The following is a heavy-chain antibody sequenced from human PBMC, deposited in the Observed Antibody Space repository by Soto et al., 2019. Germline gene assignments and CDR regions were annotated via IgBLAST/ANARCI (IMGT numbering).Heavy chain of an antibody. Sequence: QVQLQESGPGLVKPSGTLSLTCAVSGGSISSSNWWSWVRQPPGKGLEWIGEIYHSGSTNYNPSLKRRVTISVEKSKNQFSLKLSPVTAADTAVYYCASGLGGVRFLEMFDPWGQGTLVTVSS. CDR3: ASGLGGVRFLEMFDP. D-gene: IGHD3-3*01. V-gene: IGHV4-4*02. CDR2: IYHSGST. J-gene: IGHJ5*02. CDR1: GGSISSSNW.